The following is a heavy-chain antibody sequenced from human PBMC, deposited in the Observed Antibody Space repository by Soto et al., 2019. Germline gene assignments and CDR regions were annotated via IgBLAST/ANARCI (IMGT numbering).Heavy chain of an antibody. CDR3: ARERCSSTSCYVGYSYGAVGYYFDY. D-gene: IGHD2-2*01. CDR1: GGSFSGYY. J-gene: IGHJ4*02. Sequence: PSETLSLTCAVYGGSFSGYYWSWIRQPPGKGLEWIGEINHSGSTNYNPSLKSRVTISVDTSKNQFSLKLSSVTAADTAVYYCARERCSSTSCYVGYSYGAVGYYFDYWGQGTLVTVSS. CDR2: INHSGST. V-gene: IGHV4-34*01.